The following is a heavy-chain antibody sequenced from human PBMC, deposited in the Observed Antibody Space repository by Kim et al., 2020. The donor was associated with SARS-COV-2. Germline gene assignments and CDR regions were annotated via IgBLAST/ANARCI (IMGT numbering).Heavy chain of an antibody. CDR2: VYYSGNT. V-gene: IGHV4-61*01. J-gene: IGHJ4*02. Sequence: SETLSLTCSVSGDSVSSGNNYWSWIRQAPGKGLEWIGYVYYSGNTKYNPSLKSRVTISVDTSKNQFSLKLRSVTAADTAVYYCARDGVRRDAYNWEFWGQGTPVTVSS. CDR1: GDSVSSGNNY. D-gene: IGHD1-1*01. CDR3: ARDGVRRDAYNWEF.